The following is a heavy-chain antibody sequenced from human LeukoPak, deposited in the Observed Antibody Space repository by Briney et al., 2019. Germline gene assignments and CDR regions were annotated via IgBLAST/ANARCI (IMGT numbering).Heavy chain of an antibody. D-gene: IGHD1-26*01. CDR2: ITTDVTNT. V-gene: IGHV3-74*01. J-gene: IGHJ5*02. CDR1: GFTFSIHW. Sequence: PGGSLRLSCAASGFTFSIHWMHWLRHVPGKGLVWFSRITTDVTNTAYADSVRGRFTISRDNAKNTLYLQMNSLRAEDTAAYYCARDRGAGPPFDPWGQGTLVTVSS. CDR3: ARDRGAGPPFDP.